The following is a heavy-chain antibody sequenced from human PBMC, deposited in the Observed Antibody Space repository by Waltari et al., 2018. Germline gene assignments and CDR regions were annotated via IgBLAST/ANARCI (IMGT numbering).Heavy chain of an antibody. J-gene: IGHJ6*02. D-gene: IGHD3-10*01. CDR3: ARVHGRVHYYGMDI. V-gene: IGHV3-33*01. CDR1: GFPFSSYA. CDR2: IWYDGTKT. Sequence: QMQLVESGGGVVQPGRSLSLSCATSGFPFSSYAMHWVRPAQGKGLEWVAVIWYDGTKTYHADSVRGRFSISRDNFQSILYLQMDSLRAEDTAVYYCARVHGRVHYYGMDIWGQGTTVIVSS.